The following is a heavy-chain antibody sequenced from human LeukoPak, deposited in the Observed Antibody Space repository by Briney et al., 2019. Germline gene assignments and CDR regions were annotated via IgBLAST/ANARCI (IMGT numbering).Heavy chain of an antibody. V-gene: IGHV4-38-2*02. CDR1: GYSISSGYY. D-gene: IGHD5-18*01. CDR3: ARGPSLGDTTMVFDY. J-gene: IGHJ4*02. CDR2: INHSGST. Sequence: SETLSLTCTVSGYSISSGYYWGWIRQPPGKGLEWIGEINHSGSTNYNPSLKSRVTISVDTSKNQFSLKLSSVTAADTAVYYCARGPSLGDTTMVFDYWGQGTLVTVSS.